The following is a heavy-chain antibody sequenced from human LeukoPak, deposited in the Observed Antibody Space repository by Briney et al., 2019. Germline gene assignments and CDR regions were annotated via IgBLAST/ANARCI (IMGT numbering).Heavy chain of an antibody. D-gene: IGHD6-19*01. J-gene: IGHJ3*02. Sequence: PGGPLRLSCAASGFTFSSYSMNWVRQAPGKGLEWVSSISSSSSYIYYADSVKGRFTISRDNSKNTLYLQMNSLRAEDTAVYHCARGGIAVSHNDAFDIWGQGTMVTVSS. CDR1: GFTFSSYS. CDR3: ARGGIAVSHNDAFDI. CDR2: ISSSSSYI. V-gene: IGHV3-21*01.